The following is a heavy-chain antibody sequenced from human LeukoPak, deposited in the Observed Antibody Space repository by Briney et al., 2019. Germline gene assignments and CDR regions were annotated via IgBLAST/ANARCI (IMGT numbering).Heavy chain of an antibody. D-gene: IGHD6-19*01. CDR1: GFTFSSYS. CDR3: ARDLRSSGWAFY. J-gene: IGHJ4*02. V-gene: IGHV3-21*01. Sequence: KPWGSLRLSCAASGFTFSSYSMNWVRQAPGKGLEWVSSISSSSSYIYYADSVKGRFTISRDNAKNSLYLQMNRLRAEDTAVYYCARDLRSSGWAFYWGQGTLVTVSS. CDR2: ISSSSSYI.